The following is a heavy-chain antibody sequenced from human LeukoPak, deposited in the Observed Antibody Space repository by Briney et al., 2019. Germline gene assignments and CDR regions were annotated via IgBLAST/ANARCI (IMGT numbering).Heavy chain of an antibody. D-gene: IGHD4-17*01. J-gene: IGHJ6*02. Sequence: GGSLRLSCAASGFTFSIHAMSSVRQAPGKGLEWVSTISGSGGDTYYADSVKGRFTISRDNSKNTLYLQMNSLRAEDTAVYYCAKVLRGERNYYYYAMDVWGQGTTVTVSS. CDR3: AKVLRGERNYYYYAMDV. CDR1: GFTFSIHA. V-gene: IGHV3-23*01. CDR2: ISGSGGDT.